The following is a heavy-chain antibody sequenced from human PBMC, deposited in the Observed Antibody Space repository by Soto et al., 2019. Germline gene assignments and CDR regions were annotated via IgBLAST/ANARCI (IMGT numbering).Heavy chain of an antibody. V-gene: IGHV1-69*01. CDR3: ARSFTKSRRGGVAFDY. D-gene: IGHD3-3*01. CDR2: IIPSDGTT. J-gene: IGHJ4*02. CDR1: GGTISSFA. Sequence: QVQMVESGAEVKKPGSSGKVSCTTSGGTISSFAINWVRQAPGQGLEWMGGIIPSDGTTKYAEKFQGRVTITADASTSTAYMDLSSLRSEDTAVYYCARSFTKSRRGGVAFDYLGQGTLLIVSP.